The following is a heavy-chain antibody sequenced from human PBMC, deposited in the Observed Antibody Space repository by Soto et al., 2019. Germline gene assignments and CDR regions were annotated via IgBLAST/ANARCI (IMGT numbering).Heavy chain of an antibody. V-gene: IGHV3-30-3*01. CDR1: GFTFSSYA. D-gene: IGHD6-19*01. CDR3: ARDSYSSGWYGAY. CDR2: ISYDGSNK. Sequence: GGSLRLSCAASGFTFSSYAMHWVRQAPGKGLEWVAVISYDGSNKYYADSVKGRFTISRDNSKNTLYLQMNSLRAEDTAVYYCARDSYSSGWYGAYWGQGTLVTVSS. J-gene: IGHJ4*02.